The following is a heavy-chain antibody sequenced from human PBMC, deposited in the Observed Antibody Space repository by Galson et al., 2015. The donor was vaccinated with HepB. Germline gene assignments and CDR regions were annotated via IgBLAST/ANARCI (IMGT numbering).Heavy chain of an antibody. CDR2: IIPILGIA. V-gene: IGHV1-69*02. CDR3: ARGAVYYRGYCSSTSCYGYYYGMDV. Sequence: SVKVSCKASGGTFSSYTISWVRQAPGQGLEWMGRIIPILGIANYAQKFQGRVTITADKSTSTAYMELSSLRSEDTAVYYCARGAVYYRGYCSSTSCYGYYYGMDVWGQGTTVTVSS. J-gene: IGHJ6*02. CDR1: GGTFSSYT. D-gene: IGHD2-2*01.